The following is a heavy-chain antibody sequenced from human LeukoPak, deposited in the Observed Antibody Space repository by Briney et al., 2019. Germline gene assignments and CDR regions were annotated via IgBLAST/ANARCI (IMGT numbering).Heavy chain of an antibody. J-gene: IGHJ4*02. Sequence: GRSLRLSCAASGFTFSSYAMHWVRQAPGKGLERVAVISYDGSNKYYADSVKGRFTISRDNSKNTLYLQMNSLRAEDTAVYYCARDRVVGSGSYYDCLWYWGQGTLVTVSS. CDR1: GFTFSSYA. CDR3: ARDRVVGSGSYYDCLWY. D-gene: IGHD1-26*01. V-gene: IGHV3-30-3*01. CDR2: ISYDGSNK.